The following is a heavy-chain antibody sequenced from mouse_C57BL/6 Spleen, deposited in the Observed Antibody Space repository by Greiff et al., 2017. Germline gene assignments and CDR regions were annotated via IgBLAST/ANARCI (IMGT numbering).Heavy chain of an antibody. CDR2: INPNNGGT. J-gene: IGHJ4*01. V-gene: IGHV1-26*01. Sequence: EVQLQQSGPELVKPGASVKISCKASGYTFTDYYMNWVKQSHGKSLEWIGDINPNNGGTSYNQKFKGKATLTVDKSSSTAYMALRSLTSEDSAVYYCAREYYDPPYAMDYWGQGTSVTVYS. CDR3: AREYYDPPYAMDY. D-gene: IGHD2-4*01. CDR1: GYTFTDYY.